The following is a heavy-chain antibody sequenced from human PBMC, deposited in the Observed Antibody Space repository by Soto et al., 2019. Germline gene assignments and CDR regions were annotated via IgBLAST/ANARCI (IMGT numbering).Heavy chain of an antibody. Sequence: PGGSLILSCAASGFSFSSYWMDWVRQAPGKGLEWVANINQNGNEKRYVDSVKGRFTISRDNAKNSLYLQMTSLTAEDSALYYCARSLDYWGQGTLVTVSS. V-gene: IGHV3-7*01. CDR1: GFSFSSYW. CDR3: ARSLDY. CDR2: INQNGNEK. J-gene: IGHJ4*02.